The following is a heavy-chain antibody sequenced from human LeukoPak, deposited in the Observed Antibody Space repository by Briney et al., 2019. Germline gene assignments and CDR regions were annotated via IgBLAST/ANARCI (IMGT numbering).Heavy chain of an antibody. J-gene: IGHJ4*02. D-gene: IGHD3-22*01. CDR2: IYYSGST. CDR1: GGSISSYY. Sequence: PSETLPLTCTVSGGSISSYYWSWIRQPPGKGLEWIGYIYYSGSTNYNPSLKSRVTISVDTSKNQFSLKLSSVTAADTAVYYCARAATDFYDSSGYYYLDYWGQGTLVTVSS. CDR3: ARAATDFYDSSGYYYLDY. V-gene: IGHV4-59*12.